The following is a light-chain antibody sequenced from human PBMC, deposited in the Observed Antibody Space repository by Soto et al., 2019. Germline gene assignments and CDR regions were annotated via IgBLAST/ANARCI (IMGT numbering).Light chain of an antibody. Sequence: DIQMTQSPSSLSASVGDRVTTTCRASQGISNYLAWFQQKPGKVPKLLIYDASNLETGVPSRFSGSGSGTDFTFTISSLQPEDIATYYCQQYDNLPLTFGGGTKVDIK. V-gene: IGKV1-33*01. CDR1: QGISNY. CDR3: QQYDNLPLT. J-gene: IGKJ4*01. CDR2: DAS.